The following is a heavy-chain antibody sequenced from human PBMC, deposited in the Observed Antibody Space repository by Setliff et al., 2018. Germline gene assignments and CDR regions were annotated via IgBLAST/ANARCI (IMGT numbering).Heavy chain of an antibody. CDR1: GASINSHY. V-gene: IGHV4-59*08. CDR2: FFYSGDS. CDR3: ARASVVHAIAVGY. D-gene: IGHD2-15*01. J-gene: IGHJ4*02. Sequence: SETLSLTCTVSGASINSHYWSWIRQPPGKGLEWIGLFFYSGDSRYNPSLKSRVTMSVDASRNQFSLKLSSVTVADTAVYYCARASVVHAIAVGYWGQGTLVTVSS.